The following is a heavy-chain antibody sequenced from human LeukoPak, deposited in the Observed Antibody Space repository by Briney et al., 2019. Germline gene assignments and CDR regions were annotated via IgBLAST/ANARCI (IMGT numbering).Heavy chain of an antibody. D-gene: IGHD3-22*01. CDR2: SSGPSGNT. Sequence: GGSLRLSCAASGFTFSSYAMHWVRQAPGKGLEWVSGSSGPSGNTYYADSVKGRFTISRDSSKNTLYLQMNSLRVDDAAVYYCARGSGFFLDFDYWGQGTLVTVSS. V-gene: IGHV3-23*01. CDR3: ARGSGFFLDFDY. CDR1: GFTFSSYA. J-gene: IGHJ4*02.